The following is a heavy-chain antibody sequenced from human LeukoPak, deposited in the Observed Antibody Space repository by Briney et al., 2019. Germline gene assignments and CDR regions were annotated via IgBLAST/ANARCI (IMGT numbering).Heavy chain of an antibody. J-gene: IGHJ4*02. D-gene: IGHD3-16*01. CDR3: ARDQGGVGY. CDR1: GITFSSYS. V-gene: IGHV3-48*01. Sequence: GGSLRLSCVASGITFSSYSMNWVRQAPGKGLEWVSYISSFSGTINYADSVKGRFTISRDNAKNSLYLQMNSLSAEDTAVYYCARDQGGVGYWGQGTLVTVSS. CDR2: ISSFSGTI.